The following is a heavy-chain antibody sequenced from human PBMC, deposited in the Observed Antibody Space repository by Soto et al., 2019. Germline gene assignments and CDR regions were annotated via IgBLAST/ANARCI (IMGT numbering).Heavy chain of an antibody. J-gene: IGHJ4*02. V-gene: IGHV3-30-3*01. Sequence: GGSLRLSCAASGFTFSSYAMHWVRQAPGKGLKWVAVISYDGSNKYYADSVKGRFTISRDNSKNTLYLQMNSLRAEDTAVYYCARGLERLRNYFDYWGQGTLVTVSS. CDR3: ARGLERLRNYFDY. CDR2: ISYDGSNK. CDR1: GFTFSSYA. D-gene: IGHD4-17*01.